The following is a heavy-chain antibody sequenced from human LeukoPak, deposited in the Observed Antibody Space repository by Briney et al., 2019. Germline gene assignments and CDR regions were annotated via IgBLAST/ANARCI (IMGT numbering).Heavy chain of an antibody. CDR3: ARRRDGYNPELDY. V-gene: IGHV3-74*01. Sequence: GGSLRLSCAASGFTFTGYWMHWVRQAPGKGLVWVSRIKSDGSSTSYADSVKGRFTLSRDNAKNTLYLQMDSLRAEDTAVYYCARRRDGYNPELDYWGQGTLVTVSS. CDR1: GFTFTGYW. CDR2: IKSDGSST. J-gene: IGHJ4*02. D-gene: IGHD5-24*01.